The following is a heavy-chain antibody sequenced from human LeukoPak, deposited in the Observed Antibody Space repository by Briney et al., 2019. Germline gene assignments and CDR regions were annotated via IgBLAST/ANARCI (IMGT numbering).Heavy chain of an antibody. CDR3: ARPQAVAGPRAHAFDI. V-gene: IGHV3-33*01. D-gene: IGHD6-19*01. J-gene: IGHJ3*02. Sequence: GGSLRLSCAASGFTFSSYGMHWVRQAPGKGLEWVAVIWYDGSNKYYADSVKGRFTISRDNSKNTLYLQMNSLRAEDTAVYYCARPQAVAGPRAHAFDIWGQGTMVTVSS. CDR1: GFTFSSYG. CDR2: IWYDGSNK.